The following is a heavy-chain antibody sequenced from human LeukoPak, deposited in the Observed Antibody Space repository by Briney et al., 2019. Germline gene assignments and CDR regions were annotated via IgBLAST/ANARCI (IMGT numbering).Heavy chain of an antibody. Sequence: GASVKVSCKASGYTFTTYVFNWVRQAPGQGLEWMGWISAYNGNTNYAQKLQGRVTMTTDTSTSTAYMELRSLISDDTAVYYCARDVRIPARLILDWFDPWGQGTLVIVSS. CDR3: ARDVRIPARLILDWFDP. J-gene: IGHJ5*02. D-gene: IGHD6-6*01. CDR2: ISAYNGNT. V-gene: IGHV1-18*01. CDR1: GYTFTTYV.